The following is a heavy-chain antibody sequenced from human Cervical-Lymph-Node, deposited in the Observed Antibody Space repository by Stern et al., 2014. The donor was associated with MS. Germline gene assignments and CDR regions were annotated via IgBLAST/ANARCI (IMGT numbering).Heavy chain of an antibody. CDR2: IFPVFGTP. D-gene: IGHD6-13*01. CDR3: ALSSETSDRWYSLGYDL. V-gene: IGHV1-69*01. Sequence: VQLAESGAEVTKPGSSVKVSCKASGGTFSKFPSSWVRQAPGQGLEWMGGIFPVFGTPTYAQEFKGRVTITADVSTSTVYMELSSLRSDDTAVYYCALSSETSDRWYSLGYDLWGQGTLFTVSS. J-gene: IGHJ5*02. CDR1: GGTFSKFP.